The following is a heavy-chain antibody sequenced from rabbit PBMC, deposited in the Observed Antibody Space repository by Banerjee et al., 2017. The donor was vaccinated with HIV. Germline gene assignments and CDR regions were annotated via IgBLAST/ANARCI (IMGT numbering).Heavy chain of an antibody. J-gene: IGHJ4*01. CDR3: ARSDRTYVYPFNL. V-gene: IGHV1S45*01. CDR2: IYAGSSGST. CDR1: GFSFSSSYW. D-gene: IGHD6-1*01. Sequence: QEQLEESGGDLVKPEGSLTLTCTASGFSFSSSYWICWVRQAPGKGLEWIACIYAGSSGSTYYASWAKGRFTISKTSSTTVTLQMTSLTAADTATYFCARSDRTYVYPFNLRGPGTLVTVS.